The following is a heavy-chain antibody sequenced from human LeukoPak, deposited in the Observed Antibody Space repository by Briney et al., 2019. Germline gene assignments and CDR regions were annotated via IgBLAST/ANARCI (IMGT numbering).Heavy chain of an antibody. V-gene: IGHV3-23*01. CDR2: ISGSGRST. J-gene: IGHJ4*02. CDR3: ARVIRAAPGKGYFDY. Sequence: GGSLRLSCATSGFIFSTYALSWVRQAPGKGLEWASSISGSGRSTYHADSVKGRFTISRDSSKNTLYLQMNGLRAEDTAIYYCARVIRAAPGKGYFDYWGQGTLVTVSS. D-gene: IGHD6-13*01. CDR1: GFIFSTYA.